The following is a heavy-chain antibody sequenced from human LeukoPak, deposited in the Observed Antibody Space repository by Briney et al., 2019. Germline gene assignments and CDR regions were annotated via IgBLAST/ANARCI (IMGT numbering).Heavy chain of an antibody. Sequence: PGGSLRLSCAASGFTFSTYAMSWVRQAPGKGLEWVSTISGSGGGTYYADSVKGRFTISRDNSKNTLYLQMNSLRAEDTAVYYCAKDLDLLTGTEIWGQGTMVAVSS. CDR1: GFTFSTYA. V-gene: IGHV3-23*01. CDR2: ISGSGGGT. J-gene: IGHJ3*02. CDR3: AKDLDLLTGTEI. D-gene: IGHD3-9*01.